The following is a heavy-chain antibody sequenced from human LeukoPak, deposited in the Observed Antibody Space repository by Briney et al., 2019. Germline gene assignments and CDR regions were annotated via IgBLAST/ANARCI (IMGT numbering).Heavy chain of an antibody. CDR1: GFTFSSHS. D-gene: IGHD5-24*01. CDR3: AREMATIGMSTYYGMDV. V-gene: IGHV3-48*02. Sequence: GGSLRLSCAASGFTFSSHSMNWVRQAPGKGLEWVSYISSSSSTIYYADSVKGRFTISRDNAKNSLYLQMISLRDEDTAVYFCAREMATIGMSTYYGMDVWGQGTTVTVSS. CDR2: ISSSSSTI. J-gene: IGHJ6*02.